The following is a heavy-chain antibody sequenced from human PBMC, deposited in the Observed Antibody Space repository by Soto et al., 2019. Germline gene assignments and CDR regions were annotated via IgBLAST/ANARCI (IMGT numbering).Heavy chain of an antibody. CDR3: ARENSPLIAARPENYYYGMDV. V-gene: IGHV1-69*13. D-gene: IGHD6-6*01. J-gene: IGHJ6*02. CDR1: GATFSSYA. Sequence: SVKVSCKASGATFSSYAISWVRQAPGQGLEWMGGIIPIFGTANYAQKFQGRVTITADESTSTAYMELSSLRSEDTAVYYCARENSPLIAARPENYYYGMDVWGQGTTVTVSS. CDR2: IIPIFGTA.